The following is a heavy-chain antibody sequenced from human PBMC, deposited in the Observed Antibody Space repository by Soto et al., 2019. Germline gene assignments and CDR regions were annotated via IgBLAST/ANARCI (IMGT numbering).Heavy chain of an antibody. D-gene: IGHD2-2*01. V-gene: IGHV1-8*01. CDR2: MNPNSGNT. Sequence: ASVKVSCQASGYGFTSYDINWVRQATGQGLEWMGWMNPNSGNTGYAQKFQGRVTMTRNTSISTAYMELSSLRSEDTAVYYCARVVSPDYMDVWGKGTTVTVSS. J-gene: IGHJ6*03. CDR3: ARVVSPDYMDV. CDR1: GYGFTSYD.